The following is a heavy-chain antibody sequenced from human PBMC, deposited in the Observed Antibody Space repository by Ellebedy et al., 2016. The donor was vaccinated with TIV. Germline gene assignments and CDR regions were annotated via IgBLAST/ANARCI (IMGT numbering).Heavy chain of an antibody. D-gene: IGHD3-10*01. CDR3: ARDEDYGSGSWWFDS. J-gene: IGHJ5*01. Sequence: ASVKVSCXASGYTFTSYGISWVRQAPGQGLEWMGWISAYNGNTNYAQKLQGRVTMTTDTSTSTAYMELRSLRSDDTAVYYCARDEDYGSGSWWFDSWGQGTRVTVSS. V-gene: IGHV1-18*01. CDR2: ISAYNGNT. CDR1: GYTFTSYG.